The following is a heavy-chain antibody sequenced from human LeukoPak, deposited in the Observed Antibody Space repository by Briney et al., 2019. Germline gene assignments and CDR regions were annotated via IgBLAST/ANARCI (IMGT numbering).Heavy chain of an antibody. J-gene: IGHJ4*02. CDR3: AREGLRFLEWSSYYFDY. CDR2: IKQDGSEK. D-gene: IGHD3-3*01. CDR1: GFTFSSYW. V-gene: IGHV3-7*01. Sequence: GGSLRLSCAASGFTFSSYWMSWVRQGPGKGLEWVANIKQDGSEKYYVDSVKGRFSISRDDTKNSLYLQLNSLRAEDTAVYYCAREGLRFLEWSSYYFDYWGLGTLVTVSS.